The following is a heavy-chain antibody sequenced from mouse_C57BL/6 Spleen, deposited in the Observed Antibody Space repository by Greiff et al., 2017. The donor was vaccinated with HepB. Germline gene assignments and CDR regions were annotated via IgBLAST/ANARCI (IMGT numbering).Heavy chain of an antibody. CDR3: TREVAMEYYFDY. J-gene: IGHJ2*01. D-gene: IGHD1-1*01. Sequence: VQLKESGEGLVKPGGSLKLSCAASGFTFSSYAMSWVRQTPEKRLEWVAYISSGGDYIYYADTVKGRFTISRDNARNTLYLQMSSLKSEDTAMYYCTREVAMEYYFDYWGQGTTLTVSS. CDR1: GFTFSSYA. V-gene: IGHV5-9-1*02. CDR2: ISSGGDYI.